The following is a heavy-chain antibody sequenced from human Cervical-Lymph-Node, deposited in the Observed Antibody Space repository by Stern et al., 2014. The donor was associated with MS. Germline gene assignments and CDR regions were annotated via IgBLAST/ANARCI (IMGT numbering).Heavy chain of an antibody. Sequence: QLVESGGGLVQPGGSLRLSCAASRFRVSEYSMNWVRQAPGKGLEWLLYISPTSSAIYFADSVKGRFTISRDNAKNSLYLQMNSLRAEDTALYYCARETVPTAMVGYYYFYGMDVWGQGTTVTVSS. J-gene: IGHJ6*02. CDR3: ARETVPTAMVGYYYFYGMDV. CDR1: RFRVSEYS. V-gene: IGHV3-48*01. D-gene: IGHD2-2*01. CDR2: ISPTSSAI.